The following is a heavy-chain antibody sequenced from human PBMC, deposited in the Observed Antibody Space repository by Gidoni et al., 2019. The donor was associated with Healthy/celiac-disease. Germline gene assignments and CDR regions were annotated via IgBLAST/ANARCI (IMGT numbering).Heavy chain of an antibody. CDR2: IRSNGGST. V-gene: IGHV3-64D*06. CDR1: GFTFSSYA. CDR3: VKGVVVVPAAKVSWFDP. Sequence: EVQLVESGGGLVQPGGSLRLSCSASGFTFSSYAMHWVRQAPGKGLEYVSAIRSNGGSTYYADSGKGRFTIARDNSKNTLYLQMSSLRAEDTAVYYCVKGVVVVPAAKVSWFDPWGQGTLVTVSS. D-gene: IGHD2-2*01. J-gene: IGHJ5*02.